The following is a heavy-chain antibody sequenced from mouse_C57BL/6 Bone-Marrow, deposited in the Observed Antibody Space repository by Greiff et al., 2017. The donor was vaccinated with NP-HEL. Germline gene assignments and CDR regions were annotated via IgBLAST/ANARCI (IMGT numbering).Heavy chain of an antibody. CDR3: AIDGYYEDFDV. V-gene: IGHV1-61*01. D-gene: IGHD2-3*01. Sequence: QVHVKQPGAELVRPGSSVKLSCKASGYTFTSYWMDWVKQRPGQGLEWIGSIYPSDSETHYNQKFKDKATLTVDKSSSTAYMQLSSLTSEDSAVYYCAIDGYYEDFDVWGTGTTVTVSS. CDR1: GYTFTSYW. CDR2: IYPSDSET. J-gene: IGHJ1*03.